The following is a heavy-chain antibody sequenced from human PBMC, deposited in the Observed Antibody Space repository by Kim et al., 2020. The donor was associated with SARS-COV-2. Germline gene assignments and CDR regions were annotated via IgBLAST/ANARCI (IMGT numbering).Heavy chain of an antibody. CDR2: IRSKAYGGTT. CDR3: TRVSVDILTGYYSTPFDY. CDR1: GFTFGDYA. V-gene: IGHV3-49*03. Sequence: GGSLRLSCTASGFTFGDYAMSWFRQAPGKGLEWVGFIRSKAYGGTTEYAASVKGRFTISRDDSKSIAYLQMNSLKTEDTAVYYCTRVSVDILTGYYSTPFDYWGQGTLVTVSS. D-gene: IGHD3-9*01. J-gene: IGHJ4*02.